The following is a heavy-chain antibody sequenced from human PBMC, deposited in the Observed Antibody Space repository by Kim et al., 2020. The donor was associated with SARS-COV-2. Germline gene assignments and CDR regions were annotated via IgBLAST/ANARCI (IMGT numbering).Heavy chain of an antibody. CDR3: AKDLLTIEAAALAD. D-gene: IGHD6-13*01. V-gene: IGHV3-9*01. J-gene: IGHJ1*01. Sequence: GGSLRLSCAASGFTFDDYAMHWVRQAPGKGLEWVSGISWNSGSIGYVDSVKGRFTISRDNAKNSLYLQMNSLIAEDTALYYCAKDLLTIEAAALADWGQG. CDR2: ISWNSGSI. CDR1: GFTFDDYA.